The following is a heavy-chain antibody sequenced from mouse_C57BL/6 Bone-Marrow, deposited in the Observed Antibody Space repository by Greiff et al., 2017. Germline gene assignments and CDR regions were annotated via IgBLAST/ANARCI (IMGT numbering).Heavy chain of an antibody. V-gene: IGHV1-50*01. CDR2: IDPSDSST. D-gene: IGHD1-1*01. Sequence: VQLLQPGAELVKPGASVKLSCKASGFTFTSYWMQWVQQRPGPGLEWIGEIDPSDSSTNYTQKFKGKATLTVDTSSSTAYMQLSSLTSEDSAVYYCAREGYYYGSSGGFAYWGQGTLVTVSA. CDR1: GFTFTSYW. CDR3: AREGYYYGSSGGFAY. J-gene: IGHJ3*01.